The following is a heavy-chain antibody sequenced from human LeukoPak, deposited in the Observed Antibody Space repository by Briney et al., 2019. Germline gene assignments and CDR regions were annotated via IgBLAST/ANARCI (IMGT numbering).Heavy chain of an antibody. CDR3: ARWGGLSYFDH. CDR1: GFTFSSYN. Sequence: GGSLRLSCAASGFTFSSYNMNWVRQAPGKGLEWVSSISRSSSYIYYGDSVKGRFTISRDNANNSLCLQLNSLRAEDTAVYYCARWGGLSYFDHWGQGTAVTVSS. J-gene: IGHJ4*02. V-gene: IGHV3-21*01. CDR2: ISRSSSYI. D-gene: IGHD3-16*01.